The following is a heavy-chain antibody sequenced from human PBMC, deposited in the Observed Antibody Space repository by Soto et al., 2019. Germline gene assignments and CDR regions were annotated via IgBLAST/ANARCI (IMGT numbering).Heavy chain of an antibody. CDR2: INHSGST. CDR3: ARVLSRVGARSQYYYYYGMDV. V-gene: IGHV4-34*01. CDR1: GGSFSGYY. J-gene: IGHJ6*02. Sequence: PSETLSLTCAVYGGSFSGYYWSWIRQPPGKGLEWIGEINHSGSTNYNPSLKSRVTISVDTSKNQFSLKLSSVTAADTAVYYCARVLSRVGARSQYYYYYGMDVWGQGTTVTVSS. D-gene: IGHD1-26*01.